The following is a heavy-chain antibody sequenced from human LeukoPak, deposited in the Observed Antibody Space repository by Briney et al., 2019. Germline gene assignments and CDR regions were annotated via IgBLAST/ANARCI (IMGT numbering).Heavy chain of an antibody. CDR1: GYTFTGYY. Sequence: ASVKVSCKASGYTFTGYYMHWVRQAPGQGLEWMGWINPNSGGTNCAQKFQGRVTMTRDTSISTAYMELSRLRSDDTAVYYCARDSESGWLQSLNWFDPWGQGTLVTVSS. V-gene: IGHV1-2*02. CDR3: ARDSESGWLQSLNWFDP. J-gene: IGHJ5*02. D-gene: IGHD5-24*01. CDR2: INPNSGGT.